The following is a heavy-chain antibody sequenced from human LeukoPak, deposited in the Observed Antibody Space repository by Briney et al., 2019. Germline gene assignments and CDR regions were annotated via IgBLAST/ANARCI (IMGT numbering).Heavy chain of an antibody. Sequence: SETLSLTCTVSGVSISSGGYYWSWIRQHPGKGLEWIGYIFYSGSTYYNPSLKSRVTISVDTSKNQFSLKLSSVTAEDTAVYYCARASYGVYYFDYWGQGTLVTVSS. CDR1: GVSISSGGYY. D-gene: IGHD3-3*01. V-gene: IGHV4-31*03. J-gene: IGHJ4*02. CDR3: ARASYGVYYFDY. CDR2: IFYSGST.